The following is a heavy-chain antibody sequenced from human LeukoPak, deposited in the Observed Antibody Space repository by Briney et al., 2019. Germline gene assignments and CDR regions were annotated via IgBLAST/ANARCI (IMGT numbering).Heavy chain of an antibody. J-gene: IGHJ5*02. CDR2: IYPGDSDT. CDR1: GYSFTSYW. V-gene: IGHV5-51*01. CDR3: ARHERDCTNGVCYSNWFDP. D-gene: IGHD2-8*01. Sequence: GESLKISCQGSGYSFTSYWIGWVRQMPGKGLEWMGIIYPGDSDTRYSPSFQGQVTISADKSISTAYLQWSSLKASDTAMYYCARHERDCTNGVCYSNWFDPWGQGTLVTVSS.